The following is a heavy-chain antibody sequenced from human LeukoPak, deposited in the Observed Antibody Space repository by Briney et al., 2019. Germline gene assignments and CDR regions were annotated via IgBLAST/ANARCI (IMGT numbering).Heavy chain of an antibody. CDR1: GGSFSGYY. J-gene: IGHJ4*02. CDR2: INHSGST. V-gene: IGHV4-34*01. CDR3: ARGLYYDYVWGSYREGEFDY. D-gene: IGHD3-16*02. Sequence: SETLSLTCAVYGGSFSGYYWSWIRQPPGKGLEWIGEINHSGSTNYNPSLKSRVTISVDTSKNQFSLKLSSVTAADTAVYYCARGLYYDYVWGSYREGEFDYWGQGTLVTVSS.